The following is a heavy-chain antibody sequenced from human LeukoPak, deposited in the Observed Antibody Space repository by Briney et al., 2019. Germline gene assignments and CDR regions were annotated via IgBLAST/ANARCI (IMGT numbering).Heavy chain of an antibody. D-gene: IGHD4-17*01. CDR3: ARHSDYGGYFDY. CDR1: GVSFSTYY. J-gene: IGHJ4*02. V-gene: IGHV4-34*01. CDR2: INHSGRT. Sequence: SETLSLTCAVSGVSFSTYYWSWIRQPPGKGLEWIGEINHSGRTNYNPSLKSRLTISVDTSENQFSLNLSSVSAADTAVYYCARHSDYGGYFDYWGQGTLVTVSS.